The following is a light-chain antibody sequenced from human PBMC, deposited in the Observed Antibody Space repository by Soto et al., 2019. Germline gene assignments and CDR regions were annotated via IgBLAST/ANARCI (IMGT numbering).Light chain of an antibody. CDR2: EVS. CDR1: SSDVGAYTL. J-gene: IGLJ3*02. Sequence: QSALTQPASVSGSPGQSITISCTGTSSDVGAYTLVSWYQQYPGKAPRLIIYEVSKRPSGIPNRFSASKSDNTASLTISGLRAEDEADYYCCSYGGSYTWVFGGGTKLTVL. V-gene: IGLV2-23*02. CDR3: CSYGGSYTWV.